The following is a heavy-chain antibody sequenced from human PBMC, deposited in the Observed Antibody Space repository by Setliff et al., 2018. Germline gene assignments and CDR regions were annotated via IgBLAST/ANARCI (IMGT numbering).Heavy chain of an antibody. CDR1: GGSIGSSF. J-gene: IGHJ2*01. V-gene: IGHV4-59*01. CDR3: ARAVDSSGYFPYWYFDL. D-gene: IGHD3-22*01. CDR2: KSNRGDT. Sequence: PSETLSLTCSVYGGSIGSSFWNWIRQSPGKGLEWIGYKSNRGDTNSNPSLRSRLTMSVDTSKSQFSLNLTSVTAADTAVYFCARAVDSSGYFPYWYFDLWGRGALVTVSS.